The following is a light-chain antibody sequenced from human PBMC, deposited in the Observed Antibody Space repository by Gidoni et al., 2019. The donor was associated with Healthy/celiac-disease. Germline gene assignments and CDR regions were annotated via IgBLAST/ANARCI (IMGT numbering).Light chain of an antibody. CDR2: AAS. J-gene: IGKJ2*01. CDR1: QGISSY. Sequence: AIRMTQSPSSFSASTGDRVTIPCRASQGISSYLAWYQQKPGKAPKLLIYAASTCQSGVPSRFSGSGSGTDFTLTISCLQSEDFATYYCQQYYSYPHTFGQGTKLEIK. CDR3: QQYYSYPHT. V-gene: IGKV1-8*01.